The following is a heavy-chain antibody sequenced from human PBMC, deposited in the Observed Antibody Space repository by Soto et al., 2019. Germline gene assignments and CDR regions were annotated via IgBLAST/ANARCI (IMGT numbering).Heavy chain of an antibody. V-gene: IGHV1-46*01. CDR2: INPSGGST. CDR3: ARVGGGTYDAFDI. CDR1: GYTFTSYY. D-gene: IGHD2-15*01. J-gene: IGHJ3*02. Sequence: QVQLVQSGAEVKKPGASVKVSCKASGYTFTSYYMHWVRQAPGQGLEWMGIINPSGGSTSYAQKFQGRVTMTSDTSTSTVYMELSSLRSEDTAVYYCARVGGGTYDAFDIWGQGTMVTVSS.